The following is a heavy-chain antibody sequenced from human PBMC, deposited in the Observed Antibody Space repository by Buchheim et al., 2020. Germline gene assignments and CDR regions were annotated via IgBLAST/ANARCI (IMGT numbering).Heavy chain of an antibody. Sequence: QVQLQESGPGLVKPSETLSLTCTVSGGSISSYYWSWIRQPPGKGLEWIGYIYYSGSTNYNPSLKSRVTISVDTSKNQFSLKLSSVTAADTAVYYCARAYCSGGSCYYDYWGQGTL. J-gene: IGHJ4*02. V-gene: IGHV4-59*01. CDR2: IYYSGST. CDR1: GGSISSYY. D-gene: IGHD2-15*01. CDR3: ARAYCSGGSCYYDY.